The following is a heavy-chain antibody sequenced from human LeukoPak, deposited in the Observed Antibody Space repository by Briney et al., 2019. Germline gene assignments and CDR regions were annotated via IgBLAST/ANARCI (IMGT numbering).Heavy chain of an antibody. CDR3: ARDRGYNWNSGSFDY. D-gene: IGHD1-7*01. CDR2: INPNSGGT. V-gene: IGHV1-2*02. Sequence: ASVKVSCKASGYTFAGYYMHWVRQAPGQGLEWMGWINPNSGGTNYAQKFQGRVTMTRDTSISTAYMELSRLRAEDTAVYYCARDRGYNWNSGSFDYWGQGTLVTVSS. CDR1: GYTFAGYY. J-gene: IGHJ4*02.